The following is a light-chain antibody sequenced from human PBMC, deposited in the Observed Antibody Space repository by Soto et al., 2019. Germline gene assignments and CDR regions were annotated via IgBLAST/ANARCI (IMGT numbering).Light chain of an antibody. J-gene: IGKJ5*01. CDR1: QSVSSY. Sequence: DIQITQSPSSLSASVGDRISITCRASQSVSSYLNWYQQKPGKAPRLLIYAASHLQTGAPSRCRGTGSATHFTLTISSLQPEDLATYYCQQSYTAVTFGQGTRLEIK. CDR3: QQSYTAVT. V-gene: IGKV1-39*01. CDR2: AAS.